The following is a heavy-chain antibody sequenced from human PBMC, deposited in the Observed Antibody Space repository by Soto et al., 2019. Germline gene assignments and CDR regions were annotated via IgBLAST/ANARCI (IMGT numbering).Heavy chain of an antibody. V-gene: IGHV4-34*01. Sequence: QVQLQQWGAGLLKPSETLSLTCAVYGGSFSGYYWSWIRQPPGKGLEWIGEINHSGSTNYNPSLKRGVTISVDTSKNQFSLKLSSVPAADTAVYYCARLPLLWFGELLSDYWGQGTLVTVSS. J-gene: IGHJ4*02. D-gene: IGHD3-10*01. CDR1: GGSFSGYY. CDR3: ARLPLLWFGELLSDY. CDR2: INHSGST.